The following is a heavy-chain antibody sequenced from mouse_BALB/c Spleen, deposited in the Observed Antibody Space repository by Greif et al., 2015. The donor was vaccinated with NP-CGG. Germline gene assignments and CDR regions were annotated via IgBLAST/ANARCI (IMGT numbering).Heavy chain of an antibody. D-gene: IGHD2-4*01. CDR3: ARPIYYDYDAWFAY. CDR2: ILPGSGST. CDR1: GYTFSSYW. Sequence: QVQLQQSGAELMKPGASVKISCKATGYTFSSYWIEWVKQRPGHGLEWIGEILPGSGSTNYNEKFKGKATFTADTSSNTAYMQLSSLTSEDSAVYYCARPIYYDYDAWFAYWGQGTLVTVSA. V-gene: IGHV1-9*01. J-gene: IGHJ3*01.